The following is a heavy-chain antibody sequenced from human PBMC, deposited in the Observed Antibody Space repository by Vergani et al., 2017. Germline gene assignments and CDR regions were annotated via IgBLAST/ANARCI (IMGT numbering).Heavy chain of an antibody. J-gene: IGHJ4*02. D-gene: IGHD3-22*01. Sequence: EVQLLESGGGLVQPGGSLRLSCAASGFTFSSYAMSWVRQAPGKGLEWVSAISGSGGSTYYADSVKGRFTISRDNSKNTLYLQMNSRRAEDTAVYYCAKGMWSVNDPRWYYDSSGLVGYYFDYWGQGTLVTVSS. V-gene: IGHV3-23*01. CDR3: AKGMWSVNDPRWYYDSSGLVGYYFDY. CDR2: ISGSGGST. CDR1: GFTFSSYA.